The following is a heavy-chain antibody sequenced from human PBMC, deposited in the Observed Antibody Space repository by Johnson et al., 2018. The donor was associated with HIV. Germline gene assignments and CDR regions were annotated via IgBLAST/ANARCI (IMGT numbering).Heavy chain of an antibody. D-gene: IGHD3-16*01. CDR3: AKPPSMGADAFDI. CDR2: ISYDGSNK. Sequence: QMLLVESGGGVVQPGRSLRLSCAASGFTFSSYAMHWVRQAPGKGLEWVAVISYDGSNKYYADSVKGRFTISRDNSKNTVSLQMNSLTAEDTAVYYCAKPPSMGADAFDIWGQGTMVTVSS. J-gene: IGHJ3*02. CDR1: GFTFSSYA. V-gene: IGHV3-30*04.